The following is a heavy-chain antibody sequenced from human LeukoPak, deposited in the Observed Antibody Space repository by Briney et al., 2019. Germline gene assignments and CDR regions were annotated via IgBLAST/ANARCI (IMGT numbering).Heavy chain of an antibody. D-gene: IGHD1-20*01. CDR1: GGSIGSYY. CDR2: VYTSGST. J-gene: IGHJ4*02. CDR3: ARSNWYEYFDN. Sequence: SETLSLTCTVSGGSIGSYYWSWIRQPPGKGLEWIGYVYTSGSTNYNPSFKSRVTISADTSKNQFSLRLTSVTAADAALYYCARSNWYEYFDNWGQGTLVTVSS. V-gene: IGHV4-4*09.